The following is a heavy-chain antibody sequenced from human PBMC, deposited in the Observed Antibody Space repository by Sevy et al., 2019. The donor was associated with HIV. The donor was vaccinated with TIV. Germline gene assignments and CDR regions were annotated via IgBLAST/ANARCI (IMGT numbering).Heavy chain of an antibody. V-gene: IGHV3-21*01. D-gene: IGHD3-3*01. CDR1: GFTFSSYS. J-gene: IGHJ3*02. CDR3: ARDEERITIFGVVDDAFDI. Sequence: GGSLRLSCAASGFTFSSYSMNWVRQAPGKGLEWVSSISSSSSYIYYADSVKGRFTISRDNAKNSLYLQMNSLRAEDTSVYYCARDEERITIFGVVDDAFDIWGQGTMVTVSS. CDR2: ISSSSSYI.